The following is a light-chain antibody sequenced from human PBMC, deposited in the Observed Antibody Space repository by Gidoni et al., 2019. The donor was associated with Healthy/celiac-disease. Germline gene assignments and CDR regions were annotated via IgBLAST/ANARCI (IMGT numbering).Light chain of an antibody. CDR1: QSVSSSY. V-gene: IGKV3-20*01. Sequence: DIVLTQSPGTLSLSPGERATLSCRASQSVSSSYLAWYQQKPGQAPRLLIYGASSRATGIPDRFSGSGSGTDFTLTISRLEPEDFAVYYCKQYGRSPWTFGQGTKVEIK. CDR3: KQYGRSPWT. CDR2: GAS. J-gene: IGKJ1*01.